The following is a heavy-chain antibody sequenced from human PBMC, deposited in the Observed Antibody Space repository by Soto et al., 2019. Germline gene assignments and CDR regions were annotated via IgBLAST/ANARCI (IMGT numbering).Heavy chain of an antibody. CDR1: GFTFSSYG. CDR3: PKATYYLYRCGYYLFDY. V-gene: IGHV3-30*18. J-gene: IGHJ4*02. CDR2: ISYDGSNE. Sequence: PPGGSLRLSCAVSGFTFSSYGMHWVRQAPGKGLEWVAHISYDGSNEHYVDSVKGRFTISRDNSKNTLYLQMNSLRAEDTAVYYCPKATYYLYRCGYYLFDYWGQGTLVTVSS. D-gene: IGHD3-22*01.